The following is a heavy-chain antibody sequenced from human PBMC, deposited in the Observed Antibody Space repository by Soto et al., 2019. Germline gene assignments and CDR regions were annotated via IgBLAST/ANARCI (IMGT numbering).Heavy chain of an antibody. J-gene: IGHJ4*02. Sequence: QVQLVESGGGVVQPGRSLRLSCAASGFTFSNYGMHWVRQAPGKGLEWVAVISYHGSDKYYADSVKGRFTISKNNSKNTLYLKMDRLRAEDTAVYYCAKDHLTTTVTTVGYWGQGTLVPVSS. CDR3: AKDHLTTTVTTVGY. V-gene: IGHV3-30*18. CDR1: GFTFSNYG. CDR2: ISYHGSDK. D-gene: IGHD4-17*01.